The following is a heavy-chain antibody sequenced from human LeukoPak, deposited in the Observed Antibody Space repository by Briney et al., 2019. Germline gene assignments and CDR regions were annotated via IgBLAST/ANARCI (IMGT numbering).Heavy chain of an antibody. J-gene: IGHJ6*02. V-gene: IGHV3-48*01. CDR1: GFTFSSYS. CDR3: AKDLADSLTSYYDFWSGYYNYYYGMDV. Sequence: GGSLRLSCAASGFTFSSYSMTWVRQAPGKGLEWVSYISSSSSTIYYADSVKGRFTISRDNSKNTLYLQMNSLRAEDTAVYYCAKDLADSLTSYYDFWSGYYNYYYGMDVWGQGTTVTVSS. CDR2: ISSSSSTI. D-gene: IGHD3-3*01.